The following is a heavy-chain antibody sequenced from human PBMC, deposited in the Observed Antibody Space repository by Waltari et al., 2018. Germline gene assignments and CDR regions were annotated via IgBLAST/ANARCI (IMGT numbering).Heavy chain of an antibody. CDR2: ISTDASDT. V-gene: IGHV3-74*03. CDR3: ARVSRRTYRSPVPGRHYYYGMDV. J-gene: IGHJ6*02. CDR1: GFTFSSFR. D-gene: IGHD1-1*01. Sequence: EEQLVESGGGLVQPGDSLRLSCAASGFTFSSFRMTWVRQAPGTGPLWVSRISTDASDTTYADSVKGRFTISRDNARNTLYLQMNRLRAEDTAVYFCARVSRRTYRSPVPGRHYYYGMDVWGQGTTVTVSS.